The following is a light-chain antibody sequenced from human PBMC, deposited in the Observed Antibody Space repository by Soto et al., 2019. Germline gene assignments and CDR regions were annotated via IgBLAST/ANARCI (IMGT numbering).Light chain of an antibody. V-gene: IGLV1-51*02. CDR1: SSNIGNNY. CDR2: END. Sequence: QSVLTQPPSVSAAPGQRVAISCSGSSSNIGNNYVSWYQQLPGTAPKLLMYENDERPSGIPDRFSGSKSGTSATLGITGLQTGDEASYYCAAWDTSLSAYVFGTGTKLT. J-gene: IGLJ1*01. CDR3: AAWDTSLSAYV.